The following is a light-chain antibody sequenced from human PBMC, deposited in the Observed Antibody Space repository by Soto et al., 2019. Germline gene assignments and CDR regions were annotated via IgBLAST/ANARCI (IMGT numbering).Light chain of an antibody. CDR3: AAWDDNLNGPHWV. CDR1: SSNIGNNA. CDR2: YDY. V-gene: IGLV1-36*01. J-gene: IGLJ3*02. Sequence: QSVLTQPPSLSEAPRQRVAISCSGSSSNIGNNAVNWYQQLPGKTPKLLIYYDYLLPAGVSARFSGSKSGTSASLAISGLQSEDEADYYCAAWDDNLNGPHWVFGGGTKLTVL.